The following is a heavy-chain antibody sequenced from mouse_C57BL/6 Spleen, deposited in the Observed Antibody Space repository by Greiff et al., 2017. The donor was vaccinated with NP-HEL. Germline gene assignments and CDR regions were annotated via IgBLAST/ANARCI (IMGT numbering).Heavy chain of an antibody. J-gene: IGHJ2*01. CDR1: GFTFSDYY. CDR2: ISNGGGST. Sequence: EVNVVESGGGLVQPGGSLKLSCAASGFTFSDYYMYWVRQTPEKRLEWVAYISNGGGSTYYPDTVKGRFTISRDNAKNTLYLQMSRLKSEDTAMYYCARRGNYYYFDYWGQGTTLTVSS. D-gene: IGHD2-1*01. CDR3: ARRGNYYYFDY. V-gene: IGHV5-12*01.